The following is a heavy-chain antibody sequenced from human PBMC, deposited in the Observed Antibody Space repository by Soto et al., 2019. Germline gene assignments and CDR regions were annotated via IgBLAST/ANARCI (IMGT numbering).Heavy chain of an antibody. J-gene: IGHJ5*02. Sequence: GGSLRLSCAASGFTFSSYSMNWVRQAPGKGLEWVSYISSSSSTIYYADSVKGRFTISRDNAKNSLYLQMNSLRAEDTAVYYCARGAYGSGSLHNWFDPWGQGTLVTVSS. D-gene: IGHD3-10*01. CDR1: GFTFSSYS. V-gene: IGHV3-48*01. CDR3: ARGAYGSGSLHNWFDP. CDR2: ISSSSSTI.